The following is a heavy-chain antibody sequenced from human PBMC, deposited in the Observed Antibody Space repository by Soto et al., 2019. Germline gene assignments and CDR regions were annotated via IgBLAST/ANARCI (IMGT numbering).Heavy chain of an antibody. V-gene: IGHV3-30-3*01. J-gene: IGHJ5*02. CDR1: GFSFNDHA. D-gene: IGHD4-17*01. CDR2: VSYDGNTK. Sequence: GGSLRLSCAASGFSFNDHAMHWVRQAPGKGLEWVAVVSYDGNTKQYTDSVKGRFTISRDTSSNTLYLQMNSLTTEDTAVYYCARDRPYGDPNWFDPWGQGTLVTVS. CDR3: ARDRPYGDPNWFDP.